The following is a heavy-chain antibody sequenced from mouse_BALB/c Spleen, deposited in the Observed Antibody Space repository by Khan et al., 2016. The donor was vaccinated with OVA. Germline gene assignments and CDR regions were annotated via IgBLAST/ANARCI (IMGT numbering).Heavy chain of an antibody. J-gene: IGHJ3*01. CDR2: ISSGGDYT. D-gene: IGHD4-1*01. V-gene: IGHV5-6*01. CDR1: GLTFSSYS. Sequence: EVVLVESGGDLVKPGGSLKLSCAALGLTFSSYSMSWVRQTPDKRLEWVASISSGGDYTYYSDSVKGRFTISRDNDKNTLYLQMSDLKSENTAMYYCAGHLTGSFAYWGQGTMVTVSA. CDR3: AGHLTGSFAY.